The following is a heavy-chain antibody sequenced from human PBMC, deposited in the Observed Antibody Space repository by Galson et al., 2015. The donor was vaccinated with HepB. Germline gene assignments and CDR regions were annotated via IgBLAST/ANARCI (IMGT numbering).Heavy chain of an antibody. J-gene: IGHJ5*02. V-gene: IGHV4-39*01. CDR2: IYYSGIT. CDR3: ARHRSGIAAVGTSHWFDP. Sequence: ETLSLTCTVSGGSISSSSYYWGWIRQPLGKGLEWIATIYYSGITYYNPSLKSRLTISIDTSKNQFSLKLSSVTAADTAIYYCARHRSGIAAVGTSHWFDPWGQGTLVTVSS. D-gene: IGHD6-13*01. CDR1: GGSISSSSYY.